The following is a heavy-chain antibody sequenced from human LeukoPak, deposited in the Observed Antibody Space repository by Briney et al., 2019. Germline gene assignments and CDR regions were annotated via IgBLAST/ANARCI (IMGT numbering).Heavy chain of an antibody. V-gene: IGHV3-30*07. Sequence: PGGSLRLSCAASGLTFSSYAMHWVRQAPGKEWVAVISYDGSNKYYADSVKGRFTISRDNDKNSLYLQINSLRAEDTAIYYCARGARYCSGGTCTDYWGQGTLVTVSS. CDR3: ARGARYCSGGTCTDY. CDR1: GLTFSSYA. CDR2: ISYDGSNK. D-gene: IGHD2-15*01. J-gene: IGHJ4*02.